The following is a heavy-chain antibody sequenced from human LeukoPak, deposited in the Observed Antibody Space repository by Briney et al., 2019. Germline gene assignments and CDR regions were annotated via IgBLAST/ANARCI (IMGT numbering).Heavy chain of an antibody. Sequence: GGSLRLSCAASGFTVSSNYMSWVRQAPGKGLEWVSVIYSGGSTYYADSVKGRFTISRDNSKNTLYLQMNSLRAEDTAVYYCARALAFYGGHERDNWFDPWGQGTLVTVSS. CDR1: GFTVSSNY. J-gene: IGHJ5*02. CDR2: IYSGGST. D-gene: IGHD4-23*01. V-gene: IGHV3-53*01. CDR3: ARALAFYGGHERDNWFDP.